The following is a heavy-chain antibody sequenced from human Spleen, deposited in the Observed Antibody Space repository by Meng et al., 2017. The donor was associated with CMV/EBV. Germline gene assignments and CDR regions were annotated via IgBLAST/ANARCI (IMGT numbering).Heavy chain of an antibody. CDR2: ISAYNGNT. CDR1: GYTFTSYG. V-gene: IGHV1-18*01. CDR3: ARVSSGPTIWNYYYYYGMDV. Sequence: ASVKVSCKASGYTFTSYGISWVRQAPGQGLEWMGWISAYNGNTNYAQKLQGRVTMTTDTSTSIAYMELRSLRSDDTAVYYCARVSSGPTIWNYYYYYGMDVWGQGTTVTVSS. J-gene: IGHJ6*02. D-gene: IGHD3-3*01.